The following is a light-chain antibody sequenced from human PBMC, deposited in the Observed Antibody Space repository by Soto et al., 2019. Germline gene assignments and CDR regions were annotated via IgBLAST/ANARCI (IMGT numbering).Light chain of an antibody. Sequence: QSVLTQPPSVSGAPGQRVSIFCSGSSSNIGADYHVHWYQQFPGTAPRLLIYGDTNRPSGVPGRFSGSKSGTSASLAISGLQSEDEADYYCAAWDDSLNGLLFGGGTKLTVL. V-gene: IGLV1-40*01. J-gene: IGLJ2*01. CDR1: SSNIGADYH. CDR3: AAWDDSLNGLL. CDR2: GDT.